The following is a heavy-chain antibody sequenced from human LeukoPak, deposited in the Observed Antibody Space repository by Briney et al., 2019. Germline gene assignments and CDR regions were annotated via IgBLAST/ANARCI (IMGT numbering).Heavy chain of an antibody. V-gene: IGHV1-18*01. CDR1: GYTFTSSG. D-gene: IGHD6-13*01. CDR3: ERRASGSYRGVDY. J-gene: IGHJ4*02. CDR2: ISAYNGNT. Sequence: ASVKVSCKASGYTFTSSGIRWVRQTPGQGLEWMGWISAYNGNTHSAQKLQGTVTMTTDTSTSTAYTERRSLRAHDTRADYCERRASGSYRGVDYWGEGTLVIVSS.